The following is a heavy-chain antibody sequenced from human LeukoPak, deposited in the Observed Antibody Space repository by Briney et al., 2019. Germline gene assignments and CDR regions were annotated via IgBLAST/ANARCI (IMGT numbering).Heavy chain of an antibody. CDR2: IYPGDSDT. CDR1: GYSFTSYW. V-gene: IGHV5-51*01. J-gene: IGHJ4*02. CDR3: ARQWGDCSSTSCYSAD. D-gene: IGHD2-2*01. Sequence: RESLKISCKGSGYSFTSYWIGWVRQMSGKGLEWMGIIYPGDSDTRYSPSFQGQVTISADKSISTAYLQWSSLKAADTAIYYCARQWGDCSSTSCYSADWGQGTLVTVSS.